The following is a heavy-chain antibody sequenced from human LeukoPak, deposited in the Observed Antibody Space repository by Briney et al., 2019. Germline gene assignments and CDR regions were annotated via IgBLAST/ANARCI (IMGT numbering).Heavy chain of an antibody. D-gene: IGHD3-3*01. CDR2: IYYSGST. CDR1: GGSISSYY. V-gene: IGHV4-59*01. CDR3: ARGYDFWLDY. Sequence: SETLSLTCTVSGGSISSYYWSWIRQPPGKGLEWIGYIYYSGSTNYNPSLKSRVTISVDTSMNQFSLKLSSVTAADTAVYYCARGYDFWLDYWGQGTLVTVSS. J-gene: IGHJ4*02.